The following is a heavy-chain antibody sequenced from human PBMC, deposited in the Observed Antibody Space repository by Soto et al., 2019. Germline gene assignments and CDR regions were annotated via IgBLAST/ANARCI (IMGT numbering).Heavy chain of an antibody. D-gene: IGHD3-9*01. Sequence: GESLKISCKGSGYSFTSYWIGWVRQMPGKGLEWMGIIYPGDSDARYSPSFQGQVTISADKSIRTAYLQWSSLKASDTAIYYCARGDYDILTGDFKSYYGMDVWGQGTTVTVS. CDR3: ARGDYDILTGDFKSYYGMDV. CDR2: IYPGDSDA. V-gene: IGHV5-51*01. J-gene: IGHJ6*02. CDR1: GYSFTSYW.